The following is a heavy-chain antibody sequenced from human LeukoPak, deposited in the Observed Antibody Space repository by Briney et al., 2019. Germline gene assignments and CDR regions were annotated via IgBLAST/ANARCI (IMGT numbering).Heavy chain of an antibody. Sequence: GASVKVSCKASGGTFSSYAISWVRQAPGQGLEWMGGIIPIFGTANYAQKFQGRVTITADESTSTAYMELSSLRSEDTAVYYCARVHYDILTGYYGVYYLDYWGQGTLVTVSS. CDR3: ARVHYDILTGYYGVYYLDY. V-gene: IGHV1-69*13. J-gene: IGHJ4*02. CDR2: IIPIFGTA. CDR1: GGTFSSYA. D-gene: IGHD3-9*01.